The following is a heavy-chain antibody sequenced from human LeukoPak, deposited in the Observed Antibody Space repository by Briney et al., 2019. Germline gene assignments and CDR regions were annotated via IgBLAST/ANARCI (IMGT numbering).Heavy chain of an antibody. Sequence: GESLKISCKASGYTFTSYGINWVRQAPGQGLEWMGWISAYNGNTNYAQKLQGRVTMTTDTSTSTAYMELRSLRSDDTAVYYCARDLVKSLSYYGMDVWGQGTTVTVSS. J-gene: IGHJ6*02. CDR2: ISAYNGNT. CDR3: ARDLVKSLSYYGMDV. CDR1: GYTFTSYG. D-gene: IGHD6-6*01. V-gene: IGHV1-18*01.